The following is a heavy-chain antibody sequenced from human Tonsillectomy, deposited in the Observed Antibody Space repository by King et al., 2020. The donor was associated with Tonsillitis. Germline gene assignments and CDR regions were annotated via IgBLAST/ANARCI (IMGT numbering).Heavy chain of an antibody. Sequence: VQLVESGGGLVQPGRSLRLSCTASGFTFGDYAISWVRQAPGKGPEWVGFIRSKAYGGTTEYAASAKDRVTISRDDSKSIAYLQLNSLETEDTALYYSTTSRQIVPHSLDDGGQGTLVTVSS. V-gene: IGHV3-49*04. CDR1: GFTFGDYA. D-gene: IGHD2-15*01. J-gene: IGHJ4*02. CDR3: TTSRQIVPHSLDD. CDR2: IRSKAYGGTT.